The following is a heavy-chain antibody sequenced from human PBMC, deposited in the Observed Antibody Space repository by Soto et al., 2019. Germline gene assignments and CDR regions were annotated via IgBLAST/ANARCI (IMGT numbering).Heavy chain of an antibody. Sequence: QVQLVESGGGVVRPGTSLRLSCAATGFSFSAHGMHWVRQAPGKGLEWLAFINDGSEEGYADSVRGRFTISRDNARNILYLQMDNLRAEDSALYYCARDDLFVDNGLDHWGQGTLVTVSS. CDR3: ARDDLFVDNGLDH. CDR2: INDGSEE. D-gene: IGHD1-1*01. J-gene: IGHJ4*02. CDR1: GFSFSAHG. V-gene: IGHV3-33*01.